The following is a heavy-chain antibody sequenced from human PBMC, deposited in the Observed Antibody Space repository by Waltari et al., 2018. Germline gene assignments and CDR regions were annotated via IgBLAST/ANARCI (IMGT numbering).Heavy chain of an antibody. CDR3: AKGTDRQWLPYFDY. Sequence: EVQLVESGGVVVQPGGSLRLSCAASGFTFDDYTMHWVRQAPGKGLEWVSLISWDGGSTYYADSVKGRFTISRDNSKNSLYLQMNSLRTEDTALYYCAKGTDRQWLPYFDYWGQGTLVTVSS. CDR2: ISWDGGST. V-gene: IGHV3-43*01. CDR1: GFTFDDYT. J-gene: IGHJ4*02. D-gene: IGHD6-19*01.